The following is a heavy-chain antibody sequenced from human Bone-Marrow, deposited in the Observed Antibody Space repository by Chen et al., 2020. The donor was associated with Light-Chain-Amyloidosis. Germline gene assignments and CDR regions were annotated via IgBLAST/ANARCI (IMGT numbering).Heavy chain of an antibody. CDR3: VKDGGVAARYLQH. Sequence: EVQLLESGGGLVQPGGSLRISCAASGFTFYSYAMSWVRQAPGKGLEWVSVIGCSGGNTYYADSVKGRFTISRDNSKNTVYLQMHSLRAADTAVYYCVKDGGVAARYLQHWGQGTLVTVSS. J-gene: IGHJ1*01. CDR1: GFTFYSYA. V-gene: IGHV3-23*01. D-gene: IGHD3-3*01. CDR2: IGCSGGNT.